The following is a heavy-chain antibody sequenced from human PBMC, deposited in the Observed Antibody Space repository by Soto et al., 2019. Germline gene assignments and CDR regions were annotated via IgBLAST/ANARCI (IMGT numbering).Heavy chain of an antibody. CDR3: AKYHPVTRY. CDR1: GFSFYSYA. Sequence: GPKRLACAASGFSFYSYAMSWVRQASGKGLEWVSAISGSGGSTYYADSVKGRFTISRDNSKNTLYLQMNSLRAEDTAVYYCAKYHPVTRYWGQGTLVTVSS. V-gene: IGHV3-23*01. J-gene: IGHJ4*02. CDR2: ISGSGGST.